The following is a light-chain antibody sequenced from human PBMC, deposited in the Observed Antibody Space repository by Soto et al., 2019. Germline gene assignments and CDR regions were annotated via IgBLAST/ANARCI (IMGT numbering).Light chain of an antibody. CDR1: QIVRNY. CDR2: DAS. Sequence: DIVLTQSPATLALSPGERATLSCRASQIVRNYLAWYQQKPGLAPRLLIYDASNRATGIPARCSGSGSGTDFTLTISSLEPEDFAVYYCQQRSDRVTFGGGTKVDI. J-gene: IGKJ4*01. V-gene: IGKV3-11*01. CDR3: QQRSDRVT.